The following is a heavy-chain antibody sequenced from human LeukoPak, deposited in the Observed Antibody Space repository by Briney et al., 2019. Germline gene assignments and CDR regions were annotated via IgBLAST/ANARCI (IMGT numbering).Heavy chain of an antibody. Sequence: SETLSHTCVVYGGSFSGYYWSWIRQPPGKGLESIGEIDQSGTTNYNTSLKSRVSISVDTSKKQFSLTLTSMTAADTAVYYCARVPHYYFGYGYFDSWGQGTLVTVSS. CDR2: IDQSGTT. J-gene: IGHJ4*02. D-gene: IGHD3-10*01. CDR1: GGSFSGYY. CDR3: ARVPHYYFGYGYFDS. V-gene: IGHV4-34*01.